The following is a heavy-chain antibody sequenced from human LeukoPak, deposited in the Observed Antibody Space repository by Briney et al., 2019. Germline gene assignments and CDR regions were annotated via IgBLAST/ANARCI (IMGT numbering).Heavy chain of an antibody. CDR1: GGSISSGGYY. D-gene: IGHD1-20*01. J-gene: IGHJ4*02. Sequence: NPSQTLSLTCSVSGGSISSGGYYWRWIRQHPGKGLEWIGYIYYSGSTYYNPSLKSRVTISVDTSKNQFSLKLSSVTAADTAVYYCARSITGTTLPFDYWGQGTLVTVSS. V-gene: IGHV4-31*03. CDR3: ARSITGTTLPFDY. CDR2: IYYSGST.